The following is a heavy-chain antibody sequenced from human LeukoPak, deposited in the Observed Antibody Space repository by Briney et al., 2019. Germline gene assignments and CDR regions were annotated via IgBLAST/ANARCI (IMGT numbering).Heavy chain of an antibody. D-gene: IGHD6-13*01. V-gene: IGHV3-30*09. J-gene: IGHJ4*02. CDR1: GLTFSSYA. CDR3: ARNPSYSSSWYVFDY. CDR2: ISNDGSSK. Sequence: PGGSLRLSCAASGLTFSSYAMSWVRQAPGKGLDWVAVISNDGSSKYYAASVKGRFAISRDNSKNTLYLQMSSLRAEDTAVYYCARNPSYSSSWYVFDYWGQGTLVTVSS.